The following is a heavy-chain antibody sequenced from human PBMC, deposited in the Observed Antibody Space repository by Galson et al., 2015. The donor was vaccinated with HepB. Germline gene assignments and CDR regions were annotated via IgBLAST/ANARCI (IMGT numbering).Heavy chain of an antibody. CDR3: ARLPDSSSSWYFDL. CDR2: IYYSGST. V-gene: IGHV4-39*01. Sequence: SETLSLTCTVSGGSISSSSYYWGWIRQPPGKGLEWIGSIYYSGSTYYNPSLKSRVTISVDTSKNQFSLKLSSVTAADTAVYYCARLPDSSSSWYFDLWGRGTLVTVSS. D-gene: IGHD6-6*01. CDR1: GGSISSSSYY. J-gene: IGHJ2*01.